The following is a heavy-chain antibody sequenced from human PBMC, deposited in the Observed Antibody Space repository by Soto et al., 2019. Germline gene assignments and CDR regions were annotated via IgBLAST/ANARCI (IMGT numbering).Heavy chain of an antibody. CDR1: GGSISSYY. Sequence: PSKTVALSCTVSGGSISSYYWSWIRQPPGKGLEWIGYMYYGGRTNYNPSLKSRVTISVDTSKMQVSLKLSSVTAADTAVYFCARSTPSPLIMRSSSAPWFVP. V-gene: IGHV4-59*08. CDR2: MYYGGRT. D-gene: IGHD2-2*01. J-gene: IGHJ5*02. CDR3: ARSTPSPLIMRSSSAPWFVP.